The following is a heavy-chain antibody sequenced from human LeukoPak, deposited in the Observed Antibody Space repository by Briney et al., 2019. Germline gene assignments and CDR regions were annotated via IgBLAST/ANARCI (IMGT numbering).Heavy chain of an antibody. V-gene: IGHV5-51*01. CDR3: TSHYLAYCGGDCPLDY. CDR1: GYSFTSYW. Sequence: GESLKISCKGSGYSFTSYWIGWVRQLPGKGLEWMGIIYPGDSDTRYSSSFQGQVTISADKSISTAYLQWSSLKASDTAIHYCTSHYLAYCGGDCPLDYWGQGTLVTVSS. D-gene: IGHD2-21*01. J-gene: IGHJ4*02. CDR2: IYPGDSDT.